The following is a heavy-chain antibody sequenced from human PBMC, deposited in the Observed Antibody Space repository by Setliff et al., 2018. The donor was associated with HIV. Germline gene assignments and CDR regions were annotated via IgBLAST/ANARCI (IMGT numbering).Heavy chain of an antibody. J-gene: IGHJ2*01. CDR2: FDPQDGKT. Sequence: ASVKVSCKISGYTLTEVSMHWVRQAPGKGLEWMGYFDPQDGKTIYAQKFQGRVTMTEDTSTYTAYMELNSVSVADTAVYYCARGEVEYSSDWRPERYWYFDLWGRGTPVTVSS. CDR1: GYTLTEVS. V-gene: IGHV1-24*01. CDR3: ARGEVEYSSDWRPERYWYFDL. D-gene: IGHD6-19*01.